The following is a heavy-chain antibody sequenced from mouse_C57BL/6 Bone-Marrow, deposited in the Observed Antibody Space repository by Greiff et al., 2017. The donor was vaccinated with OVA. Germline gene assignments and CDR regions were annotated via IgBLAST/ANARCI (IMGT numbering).Heavy chain of an antibody. CDR3: ARWESYAMDY. CDR1: GYTFTDYY. D-gene: IGHD4-1*01. V-gene: IGHV1-19*01. CDR2: INPYNGGT. J-gene: IGHJ4*01. Sequence: EVQLQQSGPVLVKPGASVTMSCKASGYTFTDYYMNWVKQSHGKSLEWIGVINPYNGGTSYNQKFKGKATLTVDKSSRTAYMELNILTSEDSSVYYCARWESYAMDYWGQGTSVTVSS.